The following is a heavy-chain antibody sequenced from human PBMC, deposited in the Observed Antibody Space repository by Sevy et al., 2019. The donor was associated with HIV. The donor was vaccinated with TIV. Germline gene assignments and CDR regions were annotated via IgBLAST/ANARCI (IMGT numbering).Heavy chain of an antibody. V-gene: IGHV1-69*13. CDR2: IIPMFGTT. D-gene: IGHD3-22*01. CDR3: TRGVTKIIGGGYYFDY. J-gene: IGHJ4*02. Sequence: ASVKGSCKASGVTFNSYAFHWVRQAPGQGLEWMGGIIPMFGTTDYAQKFQGRVTISADESTSTVYMEQSSLRSEDTAVYYCTRGVTKIIGGGYYFDYWGQGTLVTVSS. CDR1: GVTFNSYA.